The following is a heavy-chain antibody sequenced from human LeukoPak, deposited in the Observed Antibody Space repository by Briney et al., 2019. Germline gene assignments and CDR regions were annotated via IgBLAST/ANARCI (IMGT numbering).Heavy chain of an antibody. CDR2: ISYDGSDK. J-gene: IGHJ3*02. D-gene: IGHD3-10*01. V-gene: IGHV3-30*18. CDR3: AKDFGEAAFDI. CDR1: GFTFSTYD. Sequence: GGSLRLACAASGFTFSTYDMHWVRQAPGKGLEWVAIISYDGSDKYYADSVKGRFTISRDNSKNTLYLQMNSLRAEDTAVYYCAKDFGEAAFDIWGQGTMVTVSS.